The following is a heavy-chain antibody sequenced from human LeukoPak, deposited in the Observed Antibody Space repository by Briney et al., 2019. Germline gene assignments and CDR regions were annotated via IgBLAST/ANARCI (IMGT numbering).Heavy chain of an antibody. CDR2: IKQDGSQE. J-gene: IGHJ4*02. D-gene: IGHD5-24*01. V-gene: IGHV3-7*01. CDR3: ARASFQRWLQLGGD. CDR1: RFTLSTYW. Sequence: PGGSLRLSCAASRFTLSTYWMSWVRQAPGKGLEWVAHIKQDGSQEYYVDSVKGRFTISRDSAKNSLYLQMNSLRAEDTAVYYCARASFQRWLQLGGDWGQGALVTVSS.